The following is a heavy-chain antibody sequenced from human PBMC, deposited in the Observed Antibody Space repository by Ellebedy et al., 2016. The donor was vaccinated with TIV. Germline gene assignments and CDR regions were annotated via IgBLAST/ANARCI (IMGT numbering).Heavy chain of an antibody. J-gene: IGHJ5*02. CDR1: GFTVSSNY. CDR3: ARDRAAGTGWFDP. V-gene: IGHV3-66*01. CDR2: IYSGGST. D-gene: IGHD6-13*01. Sequence: GGSLRLSCAASGFTVSSNYMSWVRQAPGKGLEWVSVIYSGGSTYYADSVKGRFTISRDNSKNTLYLQMNSLRAEDTAVYYCARDRAAGTGWFDPWGQGTLVTVSS.